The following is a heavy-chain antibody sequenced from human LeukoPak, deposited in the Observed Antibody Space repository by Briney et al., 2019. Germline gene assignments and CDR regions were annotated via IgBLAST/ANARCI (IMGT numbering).Heavy chain of an antibody. CDR3: ARGASWNPPYYYYGMDV. J-gene: IGHJ6*02. D-gene: IGHD2-15*01. CDR2: IIPIFGTA. CDR1: GGIFSSYA. V-gene: IGHV1-69*06. Sequence: ASVKVSCKASGGIFSSYAISWVRQAPGQGLEWMGGIIPIFGTANYAQKFQGRVTITADKSTSTAYMELSSLRSEDTAVYYCARGASWNPPYYYYGMDVWGQGTTVTVPS.